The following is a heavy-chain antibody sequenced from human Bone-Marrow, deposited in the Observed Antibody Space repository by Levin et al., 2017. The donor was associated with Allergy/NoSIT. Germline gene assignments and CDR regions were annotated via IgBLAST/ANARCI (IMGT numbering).Heavy chain of an antibody. CDR1: GFTFSSYE. CDR3: ASPYYDYVWGRD. V-gene: IGHV3-48*03. CDR2: ISSSGSTI. D-gene: IGHD3-16*01. J-gene: IGHJ4*02. Sequence: GGSLRLSCAASGFTFSSYEMNWVRQAPGKGLEWVSYISSSGSTIYYADSVKGRFTISRDNAKNSLYLQMNSLRAEDTAVYYCASPYYDYVWGRDWGQGTLVTVSS.